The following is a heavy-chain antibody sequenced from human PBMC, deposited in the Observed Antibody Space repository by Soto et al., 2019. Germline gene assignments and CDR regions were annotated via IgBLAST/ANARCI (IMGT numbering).Heavy chain of an antibody. CDR2: FYYGGST. Sequence: QLQLQESGPGLVKPSETLSLTCTVSGGSISSSPYYWGWIRQPPGKGLEWIGSFYYGGSTYYTPSLKSRLTISLDTSKNQFSLRLNSVTAADTAVYYCASLYCTSTSCYPNWFDPWGQGTLVTVSS. V-gene: IGHV4-39*01. CDR3: ASLYCTSTSCYPNWFDP. CDR1: GGSISSSPYY. D-gene: IGHD2-2*01. J-gene: IGHJ5*02.